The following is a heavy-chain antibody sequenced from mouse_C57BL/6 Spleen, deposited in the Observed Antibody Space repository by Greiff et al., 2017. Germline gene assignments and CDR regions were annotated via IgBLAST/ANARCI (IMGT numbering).Heavy chain of an antibody. CDR1: GYTFTDYE. Sequence: QVQLKESGAELVRPGASVTLSCKASGYTFTDYEMHWVKQTPVHGLEWIGAIDPETGGNASNQQFKGKAILTADKSSSTAYMELRSLTSEDSAVYYCTRQYGSSYDYAMDYWGQGTSVTVSS. J-gene: IGHJ4*01. V-gene: IGHV1-15*01. CDR2: IDPETGGN. D-gene: IGHD1-1*01. CDR3: TRQYGSSYDYAMDY.